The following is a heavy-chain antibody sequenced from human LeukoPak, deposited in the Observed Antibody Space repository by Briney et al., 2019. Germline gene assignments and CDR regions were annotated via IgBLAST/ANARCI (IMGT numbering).Heavy chain of an antibody. CDR1: RFTVSSNY. Sequence: PGGSPRLSSAAPRFTVSSNYMSWVRQAPRGGLEWVSVIYSGVSTYYADSVKGRFTISRDNSKNTLFLQMNSLRAGETAVYYCARGTVTMVDYWGQGTLVTVSS. D-gene: IGHD3-10*01. V-gene: IGHV3-66*01. CDR2: IYSGVST. CDR3: ARGTVTMVDY. J-gene: IGHJ4*02.